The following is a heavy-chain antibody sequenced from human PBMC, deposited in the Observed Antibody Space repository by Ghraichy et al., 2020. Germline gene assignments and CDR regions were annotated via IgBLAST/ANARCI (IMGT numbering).Heavy chain of an antibody. J-gene: IGHJ6*02. CDR1: GYTFTSYD. D-gene: IGHD2-2*01. CDR2: MNPNSGNT. CDR3: ASLVVVPAAREYGMDV. Sequence: ASVKVSCKASGYTFTSYDINWVRQATGQGLEWMGWMNPNSGNTGYAQKFQGRVTMTRNTSISTAYMELSSLRSEDTAVYYCASLVVVPAAREYGMDVWGQGTTVTVSS. V-gene: IGHV1-8*01.